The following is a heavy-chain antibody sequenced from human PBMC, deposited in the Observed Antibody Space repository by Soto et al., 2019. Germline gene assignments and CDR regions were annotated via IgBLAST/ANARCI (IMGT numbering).Heavy chain of an antibody. D-gene: IGHD2-21*02. CDR3: ARESGDPESTGKYGRDV. Sequence: QVQLVPSGAEVKKPGSSVKVSCTASGGTFSSYAISWVRQAPGQGLEWMGGIIPIFGTANYAHKFQGRVTITADESTSTAYMELSSLRSEDTAVYYCARESGDPESTGKYGRDVWGQGTTVTVSS. CDR1: GGTFSSYA. CDR2: IIPIFGTA. J-gene: IGHJ6*02. V-gene: IGHV1-69*12.